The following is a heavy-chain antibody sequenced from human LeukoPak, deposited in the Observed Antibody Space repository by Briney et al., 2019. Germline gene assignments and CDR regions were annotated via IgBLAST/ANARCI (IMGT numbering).Heavy chain of an antibody. CDR2: ILNDGSQE. J-gene: IGHJ3*02. Sequence: GGSLRLSCAASGFTFSSYGMHWVRQAPGKGLEGVAVILNDGSQEKYADSVKGRFTISRDNSKNTLFLQMNSLRAEDTAVYYCARDDALGDNALDIWGQGTMVTVSS. CDR1: GFTFSSYG. CDR3: ARDDALGDNALDI. V-gene: IGHV3-33*01. D-gene: IGHD3-16*01.